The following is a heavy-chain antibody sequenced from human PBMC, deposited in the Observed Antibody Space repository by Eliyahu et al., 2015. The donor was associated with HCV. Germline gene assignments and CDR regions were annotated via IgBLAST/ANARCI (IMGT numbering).Heavy chain of an antibody. J-gene: IGHJ4*02. CDR2: ISAYNGNT. D-gene: IGHD6-13*01. CDR3: ARIRSSWYNDY. CDR1: GYTFTTYG. V-gene: IGHV1-18*01. Sequence: QVQLVQSGAEVKKPGASVKVSCKASGYTFTTYGISWVRQAPGQGLEWMGWISAYNGNTNYAEKLQGRVTMTRDTSTSTVYMELRSLRSDDTAVYYCARIRSSWYNDYWGQGTLVTVSS.